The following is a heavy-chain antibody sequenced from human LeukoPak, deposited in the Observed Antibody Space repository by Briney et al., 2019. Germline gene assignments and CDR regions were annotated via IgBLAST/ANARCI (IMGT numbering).Heavy chain of an antibody. J-gene: IGHJ4*02. CDR1: GGSFSGYY. Sequence: SETLSLTCAVYGGSFSGYYWSWIRQPPGKGQEWIGEINHSGSTNYNPSLKSRVTISVDTSKNQFSLKLSSVTAADTAVYYCARGVDSSGYYVDYWGQGTLVTVSS. D-gene: IGHD3-22*01. CDR2: INHSGST. V-gene: IGHV4-34*01. CDR3: ARGVDSSGYYVDY.